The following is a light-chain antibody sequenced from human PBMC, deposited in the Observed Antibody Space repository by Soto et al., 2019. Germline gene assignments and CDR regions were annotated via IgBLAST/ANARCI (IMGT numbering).Light chain of an antibody. Sequence: DIQMTQSPATLSASVGDRVTITCRASQSISYWLAWYQQKPGKAPKLLISDASFLESGVPSRFSGSRSGTEFALTISSLQPDDFATYFCQQYYSFPSFGQGTRLEI. CDR1: QSISYW. CDR3: QQYYSFPS. J-gene: IGKJ5*01. CDR2: DAS. V-gene: IGKV1-5*01.